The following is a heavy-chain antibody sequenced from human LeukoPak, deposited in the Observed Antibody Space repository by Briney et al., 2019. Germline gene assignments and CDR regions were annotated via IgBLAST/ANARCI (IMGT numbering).Heavy chain of an antibody. D-gene: IGHD1-26*01. V-gene: IGHV3-74*01. CDR3: ARARGVGATTNWFDP. CDR2: INSDGSST. CDR1: GFTFSSYS. J-gene: IGHJ5*02. Sequence: GGSLRLSCAASGFTFSSYSMNWVRQAPGKGLVWVSRINSDGSSTSYADSVKGRFTISRDNAKNTLYLQMNSLRAEDTAVYYCARARGVGATTNWFDPWGQGTLVTVSS.